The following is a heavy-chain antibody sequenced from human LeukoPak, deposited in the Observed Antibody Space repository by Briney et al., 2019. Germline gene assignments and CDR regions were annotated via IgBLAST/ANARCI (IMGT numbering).Heavy chain of an antibody. CDR2: ISSSSTI. CDR1: GFTVSSYS. V-gene: IGHV3-48*02. J-gene: IGHJ4*02. CDR3: ARAFGLTDY. D-gene: IGHD3/OR15-3a*01. Sequence: PGGSLRLSCAASGFTVSSYSMNRVRQAPGKGLEWVSYISSSSTIYYADSVKGRFTISRDNAKNSLYLQMNSLRDEDTAVYYCARAFGLTDYWGQGTLVTVSS.